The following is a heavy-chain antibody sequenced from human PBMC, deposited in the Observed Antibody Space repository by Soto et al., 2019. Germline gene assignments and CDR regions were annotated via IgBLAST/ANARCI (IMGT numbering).Heavy chain of an antibody. J-gene: IGHJ5*02. D-gene: IGHD3-22*01. Sequence: QVQLQESGPGLVKPSQTLSLTCTVSGGSISSGDYYWSWISQPPGKGLEWIGYIYYSGSTYYNPSIKSRVTISVDTSKNQFSLKLSSVTAADTDVYYCASFSEQMIVVSVIEYWYENWGQGNLVTVSS. CDR2: IYYSGST. CDR1: GGSISSGDYY. CDR3: ASFSEQMIVVSVIEYWYEN. V-gene: IGHV4-30-4*01.